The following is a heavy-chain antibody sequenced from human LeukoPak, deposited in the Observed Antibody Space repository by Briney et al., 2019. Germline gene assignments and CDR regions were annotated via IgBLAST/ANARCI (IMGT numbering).Heavy chain of an antibody. D-gene: IGHD3-22*01. V-gene: IGHV3-23*01. CDR1: GFTFSSYA. Sequence: SGGSLRLSCAASGFTFSSYAMSWVRQAPGKGLEWVSAISGSGGSTYYADSVKGRFTISRDNSKNTLYLQMNSLRAEDTAVYYCAKSEYYYDSSGYYAYYFDYWGQGTLVTVSS. CDR2: ISGSGGST. CDR3: AKSEYYYDSSGYYAYYFDY. J-gene: IGHJ4*02.